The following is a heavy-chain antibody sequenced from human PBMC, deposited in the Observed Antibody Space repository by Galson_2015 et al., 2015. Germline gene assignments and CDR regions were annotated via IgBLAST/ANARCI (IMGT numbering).Heavy chain of an antibody. J-gene: IGHJ4*02. CDR3: ARASGYIYGFPFDS. V-gene: IGHV4-59*01. CDR1: GGSINNYY. D-gene: IGHD5-18*01. CDR2: IHYSGST. Sequence: ETLSLTCPVSGGSINNYYWGWFRQPPGQGLELIGYIHYSGSTSYNPSLKSRVTISVDTSKNQFSLKLSSVTAADTALYYCARASGYIYGFPFDSWGQGTLVTVSS.